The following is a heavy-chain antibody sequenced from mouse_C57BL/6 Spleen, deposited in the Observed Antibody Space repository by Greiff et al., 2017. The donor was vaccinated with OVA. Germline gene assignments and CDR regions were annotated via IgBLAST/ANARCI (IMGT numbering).Heavy chain of an antibody. CDR2: IDPSDSYT. D-gene: IGHD1-1*01. J-gene: IGHJ2*01. Sequence: QVQLQQPGAELVRPGTSVKLSCKASGYTFTSYWMHWVKQRPGQGLEWIGVIDPSDSYTNYNQKFKGKATLTVDTSSSTAYMQLSSLTSEDSAVYYCARCDYGSSYAYWGQGTTLTVSS. CDR1: GYTFTSYW. CDR3: ARCDYGSSYAY. V-gene: IGHV1-59*01.